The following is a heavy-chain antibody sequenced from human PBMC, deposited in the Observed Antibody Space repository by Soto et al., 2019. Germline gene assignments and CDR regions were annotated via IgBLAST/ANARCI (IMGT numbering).Heavy chain of an antibody. V-gene: IGHV3-64*01. D-gene: IGHD3-22*01. J-gene: IGHJ4*02. CDR3: SRDPDSSGYYYFDY. CDR2: ISSYGGST. Sequence: EVQLVESGGGLVQPGGSLRLSCAASGFTFSSYAMHWVRQAPGKGLEYVSAISSYGGSTYYANSVTGRFTISRDNSKNTLYLQMSSLRAEDMAVYFCSRDPDSSGYYYFDYWGQGTLVTVSS. CDR1: GFTFSSYA.